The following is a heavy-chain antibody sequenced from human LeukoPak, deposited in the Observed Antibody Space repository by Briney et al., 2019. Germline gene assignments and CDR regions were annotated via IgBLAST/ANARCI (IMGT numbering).Heavy chain of an antibody. Sequence: GGSLRLSCAASGFTVGSNYMSWVRQAPGKGLEWVSAISGSGGSTYYADSVKGRFTISRDNSKNTLYLQMNGLRAEDTAVYYCANSPYCSSTSCFDYWGQGTLVTVSS. CDR1: GFTVGSNY. CDR3: ANSPYCSSTSCFDY. CDR2: ISGSGGST. D-gene: IGHD2-2*01. J-gene: IGHJ4*02. V-gene: IGHV3-23*01.